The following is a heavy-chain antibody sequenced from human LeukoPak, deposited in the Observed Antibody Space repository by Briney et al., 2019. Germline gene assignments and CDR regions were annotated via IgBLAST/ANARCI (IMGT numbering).Heavy chain of an antibody. D-gene: IGHD2-2*02. CDR2: IGWNSGSI. V-gene: IGHV3-9*01. CDR1: GFTFDDYA. Sequence: GGSLRLSCAASGFTFDDYAMRWVRQAPGKGLEWVSGIGWNSGSIGYADSVKGRFTISRDNAKNSLYLQMNSLRAEDTALYYCAKDTAHCSSTSCYNYYYYGMDVWGQGTTVTVSS. CDR3: AKDTAHCSSTSCYNYYYYGMDV. J-gene: IGHJ6*02.